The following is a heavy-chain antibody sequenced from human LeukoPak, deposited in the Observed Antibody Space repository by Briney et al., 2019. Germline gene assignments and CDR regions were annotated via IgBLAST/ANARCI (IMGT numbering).Heavy chain of an antibody. CDR1: GCSFNSYT. Sequence: GGSLRLSCLASGCSFNSYTMNWVREAPGKGLEWVSTISPVSSYTWYAESVKGRFTISRDNAKNSLYLQMNSLRAEDTALYYCAKDSDYFGSGSYYNFWDVWGQGTTVIVSS. V-gene: IGHV3-21*04. CDR3: AKDSDYFGSGSYYNFWDV. CDR2: ISPVSSYT. D-gene: IGHD3-10*01. J-gene: IGHJ6*02.